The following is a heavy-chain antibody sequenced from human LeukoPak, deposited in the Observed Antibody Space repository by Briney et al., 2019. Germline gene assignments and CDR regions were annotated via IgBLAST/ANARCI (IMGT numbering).Heavy chain of an antibody. J-gene: IGHJ4*02. CDR2: IYYTGST. V-gene: IGHV4-59*01. Sequence: SETLSLTCTDSGDSITNYFWSWIRQPPGKGLEWIGYIYYTGSTNYKPSLRSRVTISVDTSTNQFSLRLRSLTAADTAVYYCARGRVAYSAYYFDYWGQGTLVTVSS. CDR1: GDSITNYF. D-gene: IGHD2-15*01. CDR3: ARGRVAYSAYYFDY.